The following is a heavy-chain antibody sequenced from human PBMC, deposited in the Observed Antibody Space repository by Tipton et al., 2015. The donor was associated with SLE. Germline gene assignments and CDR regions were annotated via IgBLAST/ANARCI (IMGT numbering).Heavy chain of an antibody. V-gene: IGHV4-4*02. Sequence: GSLRLSCAVSGGSISSSNWWSWVRQPPGKGLEWIGEIYHSGSTNYNPSLKSRVTISVDKSKNQFSLKLSSVTAADTAVYYCARGGSGWPDAFDIWGQGTMVTVSS. CDR3: ARGGSGWPDAFDI. CDR2: IYHSGST. D-gene: IGHD6-19*01. J-gene: IGHJ3*02. CDR1: GGSISSSNW.